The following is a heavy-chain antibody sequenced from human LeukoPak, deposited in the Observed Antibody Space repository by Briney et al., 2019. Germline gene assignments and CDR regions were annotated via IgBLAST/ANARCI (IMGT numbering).Heavy chain of an antibody. J-gene: IGHJ4*02. CDR3: ARGATQWLPTKN. D-gene: IGHD3-22*01. CDR2: IIPIFGIA. V-gene: IGHV1-69*04. CDR1: GGTFSSYA. Sequence: ASVKVSCKASGGTFSSYAISWVRQAPGQGLEWMGRIIPIFGIANYAQKFQARVTITADKSTSTAYMELSSLRSEDTAVYYCARGATQWLPTKNWGQGTLVTVSS.